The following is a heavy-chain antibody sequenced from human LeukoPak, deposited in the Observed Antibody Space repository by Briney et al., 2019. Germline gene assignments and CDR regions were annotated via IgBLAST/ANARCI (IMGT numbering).Heavy chain of an antibody. Sequence: GGSLRLSCAASGFTFSNYAMHWVRQAPGKGLEWVALIFYDGNNKYNADSVKGRFTISRDNAKNTLYLQMNSLRAEDTAVYYCARDLTGARGYWGQGTLVTVSS. D-gene: IGHD1-26*01. CDR3: ARDLTGARGY. CDR1: GFTFSNYA. J-gene: IGHJ4*02. CDR2: IFYDGNNK. V-gene: IGHV3-30-3*01.